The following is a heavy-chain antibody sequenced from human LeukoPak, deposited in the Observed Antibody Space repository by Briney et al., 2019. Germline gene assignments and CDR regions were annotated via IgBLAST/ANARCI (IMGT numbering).Heavy chain of an antibody. J-gene: IGHJ4*02. Sequence: GGSLRLSCAASGFTFSDYAMSWVRQAPGKGLEWVSGINVSGGSTFYADSVRGRFTISRDNSKNTLYLQMNSLRAEDTAVYYCAKDQYCTSTSCYVGYWGQGTLVTVSS. CDR2: INVSGGST. CDR1: GFTFSDYA. V-gene: IGHV3-23*01. D-gene: IGHD2-2*01. CDR3: AKDQYCTSTSCYVGY.